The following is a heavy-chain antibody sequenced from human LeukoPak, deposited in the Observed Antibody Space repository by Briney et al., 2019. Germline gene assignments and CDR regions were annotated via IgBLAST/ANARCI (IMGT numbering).Heavy chain of an antibody. CDR1: GGSISSYY. CDR3: AGVPISTTARGYFDY. CDR2: MYHSGST. D-gene: IGHD4-17*01. Sequence: SETLSLTCTVSGGSISSYYWSWIRQPPGKGLGWIGYMYHSGSTNYNPSLKTRVTISLDTSKNKFSLNLSSVTAADTAVYYCAGVPISTTARGYFDYWGQGTLVTVSS. V-gene: IGHV4-59*01. J-gene: IGHJ4*02.